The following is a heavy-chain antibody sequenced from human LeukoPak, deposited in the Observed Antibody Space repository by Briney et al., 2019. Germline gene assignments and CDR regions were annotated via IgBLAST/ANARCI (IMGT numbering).Heavy chain of an antibody. CDR1: GGSISSSSYY. Sequence: SETLSLTCTVSGGSISSSSYYWGWIRQPPGKGLEWIGSIYYSGSTYYNPSLKSRVTISVDTSKNQFSLKLSSVTAADTAVYYCAGDVVGATRSWEYFQHWGQGTLVTVSS. D-gene: IGHD1-26*01. V-gene: IGHV4-39*07. CDR2: IYYSGST. CDR3: AGDVVGATRSWEYFQH. J-gene: IGHJ1*01.